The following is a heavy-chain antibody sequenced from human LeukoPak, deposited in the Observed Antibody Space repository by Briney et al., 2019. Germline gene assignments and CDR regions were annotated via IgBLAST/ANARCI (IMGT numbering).Heavy chain of an antibody. Sequence: SETLSLTCTVSGGSISSGGYYWSWIRQHPGKGLEWIGYIYYSGSTYYNPSLKSRVTISVDTSKNQFSLKLSSVTAADTAVYYCARGGGYSGYEGYWGQGTLVTVSP. CDR2: IYYSGST. CDR3: ARGGGYSGYEGY. CDR1: GGSISSGGYY. J-gene: IGHJ4*02. D-gene: IGHD5-12*01. V-gene: IGHV4-31*03.